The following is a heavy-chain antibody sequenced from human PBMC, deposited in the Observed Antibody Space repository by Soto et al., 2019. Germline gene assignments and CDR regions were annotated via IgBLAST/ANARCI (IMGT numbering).Heavy chain of an antibody. CDR2: ISSGSSYI. CDR1: GFTFSSYT. V-gene: IGHV3-21*01. Sequence: GGSLRLSCAASGFTFSSYTMNWVRQAPGQGLEWVSSISSGSSYIYYADSMKGRFTISRDNAKNSLYLQMNSLRAEDTAVYYCAKDFSVVALSGSLAYWGQGTLVTVSS. CDR3: AKDFSVVALSGSLAY. D-gene: IGHD3-22*01. J-gene: IGHJ4*02.